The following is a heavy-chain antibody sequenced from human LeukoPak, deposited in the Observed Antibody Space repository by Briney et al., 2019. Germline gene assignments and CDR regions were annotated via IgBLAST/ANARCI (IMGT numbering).Heavy chain of an antibody. V-gene: IGHV5-51*01. J-gene: IGHJ6*03. Sequence: LGESLKISCKGSGYNFTSYWIGWVRQMPGKGLEWMGIIYPGDSDTRYSPSFQGQVTISADKSISTAYLQWSSLKASDTAMYYCARLEWELLAYYYYMDVWGKGTTVTVSS. CDR2: IYPGDSDT. CDR1: GYNFTSYW. CDR3: ARLEWELLAYYYYMDV. D-gene: IGHD1-26*01.